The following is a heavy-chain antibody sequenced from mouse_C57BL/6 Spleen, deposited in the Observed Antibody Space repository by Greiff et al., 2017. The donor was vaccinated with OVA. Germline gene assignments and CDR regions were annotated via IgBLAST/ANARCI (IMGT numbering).Heavy chain of an antibody. CDR1: GFTFSSYA. D-gene: IGHD2-5*01. Sequence: EVHLVESGGGLVKPGGSLKLSCAASGFTFSSYAMSWVRQTPEKRLEWVATISDGGSYTYYPDNVKGRFTISRDNAKNNLYLQMSHLKSEDTAMYYCARAGYSNFYAMDYWGQGTSVTVSS. CDR2: ISDGGSYT. CDR3: ARAGYSNFYAMDY. V-gene: IGHV5-4*01. J-gene: IGHJ4*01.